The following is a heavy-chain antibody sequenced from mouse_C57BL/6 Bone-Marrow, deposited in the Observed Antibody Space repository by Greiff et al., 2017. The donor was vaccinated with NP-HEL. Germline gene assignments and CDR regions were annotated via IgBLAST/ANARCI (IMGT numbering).Heavy chain of an antibody. J-gene: IGHJ3*01. D-gene: IGHD1-1*01. Sequence: DVMLVESGGGLVKPGGSLKLSCAASGFTFSSYTMSWVRQTPEKRLEWVATISGGGGNTYYPDSVKGRFTISRDNAKNTLYLQMSSLRSEDTALYYCARRGYYYGSSFFAYWGQGTLVTVSA. V-gene: IGHV5-9*01. CDR3: ARRGYYYGSSFFAY. CDR1: GFTFSSYT. CDR2: ISGGGGNT.